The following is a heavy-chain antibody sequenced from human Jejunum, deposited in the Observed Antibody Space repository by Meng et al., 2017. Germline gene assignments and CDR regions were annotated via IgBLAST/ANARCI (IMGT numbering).Heavy chain of an antibody. Sequence: GESLKISCAVSGFTLSYYWMSWVRQAPGKGLEWVANIMQDGSVKSYAESVKGRFTISRDNAKNSLYLQLDSLRGEDTAVYYCVREPFDIWGQGTMVTVSS. CDR2: IMQDGSVK. V-gene: IGHV3-7*01. CDR3: VREPFDI. CDR1: GFTLSYYW. J-gene: IGHJ3*02.